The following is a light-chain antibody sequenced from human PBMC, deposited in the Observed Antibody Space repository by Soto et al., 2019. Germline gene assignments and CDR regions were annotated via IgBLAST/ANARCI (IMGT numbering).Light chain of an antibody. CDR1: QSVNSN. J-gene: IGKJ1*01. V-gene: IGKV3-15*01. Sequence: IVMTRSPAAPSVTPGERGTLSCRASQSVNSNLAWYQQKPGQAPRLLIYGASTRATGIPARFSGSGSGTEFTLAISSLQSEDFAVYYCQQYNNWPPGTFGQGTKVDIK. CDR2: GAS. CDR3: QQYNNWPPGT.